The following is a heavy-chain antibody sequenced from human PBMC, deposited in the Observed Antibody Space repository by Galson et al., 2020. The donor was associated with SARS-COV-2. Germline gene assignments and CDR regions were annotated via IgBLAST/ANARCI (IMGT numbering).Heavy chain of an antibody. Sequence: KSGGSLKNSCEGSGYSFTSYWIGWVRQMPGKGMEWMGIIYPGDSDTRYSPSFQGQVTISADKSISTAYLQWSSLKASDTAMYYCARHTLYGGNPYDAFDIWGQGTMVTVSS. V-gene: IGHV5-51*01. D-gene: IGHD4-17*01. CDR2: IYPGDSDT. CDR1: GYSFTSYW. J-gene: IGHJ3*02. CDR3: ARHTLYGGNPYDAFDI.